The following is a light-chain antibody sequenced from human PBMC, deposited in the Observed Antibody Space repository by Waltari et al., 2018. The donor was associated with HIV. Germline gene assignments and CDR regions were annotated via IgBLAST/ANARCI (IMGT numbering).Light chain of an antibody. CDR1: NIGGKS. J-gene: IGLJ2*01. CDR2: DDS. V-gene: IGLV3-21*02. Sequence: SSVLTQPPSVSVAPGQSARLTCWGNNIGGKSLQCHRHRPGQAPVLVVYDDSDRPSGIPERFSGSNSGNTATLTISRVEAGDEADYFCQVWDFNSDHVVFGGGTKLTVL. CDR3: QVWDFNSDHVV.